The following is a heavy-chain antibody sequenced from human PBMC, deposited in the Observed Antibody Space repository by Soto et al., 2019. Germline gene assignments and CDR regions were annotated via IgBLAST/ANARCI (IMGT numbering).Heavy chain of an antibody. J-gene: IGHJ6*02. CDR1: GFTFSSYA. CDR3: ARDRMAGTFPYYYYGMDV. D-gene: IGHD6-19*01. CDR2: ISSNGGST. V-gene: IGHV3-64*01. Sequence: EVQLVESGGGLVQPGGSLRLSSAASGFTFSSYAMHWVRQAPGKGLEYISAISSNGGSTYYANSVRGRFTISRDNSKNTLYLQMGSLRAEDMAVYYCARDRMAGTFPYYYYGMDVWGQGTTVTVSS.